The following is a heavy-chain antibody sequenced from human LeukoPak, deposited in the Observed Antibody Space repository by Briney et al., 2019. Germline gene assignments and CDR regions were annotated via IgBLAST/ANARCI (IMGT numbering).Heavy chain of an antibody. CDR2: ISSSSSYI. CDR1: GFTFSSYS. CDR3: ARDLLQFDWLFLFDP. V-gene: IGHV3-21*01. J-gene: IGHJ5*02. Sequence: GGSLRLSCAASGFTFSSYSMNWVRQAPGKGLEWVSSISSSSSYIYYADSVKGRFTISRDNSKNTLYLQMNSLRAEDTAVYYCARDLLQFDWLFLFDPWGQGTLVTVSS. D-gene: IGHD3-9*01.